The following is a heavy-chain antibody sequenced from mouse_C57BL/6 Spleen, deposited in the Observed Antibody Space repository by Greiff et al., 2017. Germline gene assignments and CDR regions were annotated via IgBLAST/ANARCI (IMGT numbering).Heavy chain of an antibody. Sequence: VQLQQSGPELVKPGASVKISCKASGYSFTDYNMNWVKQSNGKSLEWIGVINPNYGTTSYNQKFKGKATLTGDQSSSTAYMQLNSLTSEDSAVYYCARENTTVVATPFDYWGQGTTLTVSS. CDR2: INPNYGTT. V-gene: IGHV1-39*01. CDR3: ARENTTVVATPFDY. J-gene: IGHJ2*01. D-gene: IGHD1-1*01. CDR1: GYSFTDYN.